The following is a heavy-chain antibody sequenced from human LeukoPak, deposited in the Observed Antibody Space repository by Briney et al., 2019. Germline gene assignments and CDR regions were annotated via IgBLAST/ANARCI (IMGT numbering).Heavy chain of an antibody. J-gene: IGHJ4*02. CDR2: ICHSGST. Sequence: SETLSLTCTVSGYSISSGYYWGWLRQPPGEGLEWIGSICHSGSTYYNPSLKSRVTISVDTSKNQFSLKLSSVTAADTAVYYCASFDWNYVFDYWGQRTLVTVSS. V-gene: IGHV4-38-2*02. D-gene: IGHD1-7*01. CDR1: GYSISSGYY. CDR3: ASFDWNYVFDY.